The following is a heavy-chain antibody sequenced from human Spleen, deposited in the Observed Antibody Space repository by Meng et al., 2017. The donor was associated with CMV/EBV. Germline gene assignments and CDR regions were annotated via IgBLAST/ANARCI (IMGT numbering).Heavy chain of an antibody. CDR2: FYYSGST. V-gene: IGHV4-31*02. CDR1: GGYINTGGYC. Sequence: VSGGYINTGGYCGSWISQLPGKGLEWIGDFYYSGSTYYHPSLKSRVTISADTSKNQFSLKLNSVTAADTAVYYCARLRDSLHSGFDYWGQGTLVTVSS. D-gene: IGHD3-22*01. CDR3: ARLRDSLHSGFDY. J-gene: IGHJ4*02.